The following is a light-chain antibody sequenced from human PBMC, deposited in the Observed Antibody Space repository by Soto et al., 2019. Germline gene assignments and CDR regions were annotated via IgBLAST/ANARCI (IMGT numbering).Light chain of an antibody. Sequence: DIQMTQSPSTLSASVADRVTITCRASQHIGNWLAWYQQKPGKAPKRLINKAANIENGVPSSCSGSGSGTEFTLTMSSLQPEYFATYYCQQYNGTFGPGTKVEIK. CDR3: QQYNGT. CDR1: QHIGNW. V-gene: IGKV1-5*03. CDR2: KAA. J-gene: IGKJ1*01.